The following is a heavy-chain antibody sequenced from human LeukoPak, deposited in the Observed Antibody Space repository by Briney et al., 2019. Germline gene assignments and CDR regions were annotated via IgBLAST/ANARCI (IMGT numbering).Heavy chain of an antibody. Sequence: GGSLRLSCVVSGFTFSSYAMHWVRQAPGKGLEYVSAISSNGGSTYYANSVKGRFTISRDNSKNTLYLQMGSLRAEDMAVYYCARGVLPAAMSDFDYWGQGTLVSVSS. CDR1: GFTFSSYA. D-gene: IGHD2-2*01. CDR2: ISSNGGST. J-gene: IGHJ4*02. V-gene: IGHV3-64*01. CDR3: ARGVLPAAMSDFDY.